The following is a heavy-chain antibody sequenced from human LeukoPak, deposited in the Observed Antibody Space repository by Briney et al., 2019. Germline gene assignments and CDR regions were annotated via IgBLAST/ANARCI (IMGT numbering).Heavy chain of an antibody. Sequence: GGSLRLSCAASGFTFSSYGMPWVRQAPGKGLEWAAVIWYDGSNKYYADSVKGRFTISRDNSKNTLYLQMNSLRAEDTAVYYCARDRLPYYYYGMDVWGQGTTVTVSS. CDR1: GFTFSSYG. J-gene: IGHJ6*02. D-gene: IGHD4-17*01. CDR2: IWYDGSNK. V-gene: IGHV3-33*01. CDR3: ARDRLPYYYYGMDV.